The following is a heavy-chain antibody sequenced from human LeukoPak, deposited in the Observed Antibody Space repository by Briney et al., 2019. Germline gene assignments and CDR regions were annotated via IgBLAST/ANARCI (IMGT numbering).Heavy chain of an antibody. V-gene: IGHV3-23*01. CDR1: GFTFSNYA. CDR3: ARDTSGYQLYYFDY. J-gene: IGHJ4*02. CDR2: ISGSGGNP. D-gene: IGHD3-22*01. Sequence: GGSLRLSCAASGFTFSNYAMTWVRQAPGKGLEWVSGISGSGGNPYYADSVKGRFTISRDNSKNTVYLQMNSLKAEDTAVYYCARDTSGYQLYYFDYWGQGTLVTVSS.